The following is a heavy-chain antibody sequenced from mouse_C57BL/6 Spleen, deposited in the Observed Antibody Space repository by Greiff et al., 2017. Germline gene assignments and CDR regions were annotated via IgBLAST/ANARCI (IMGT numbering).Heavy chain of an antibody. CDR3: ARHEEEDLSYYGNFYAMDY. V-gene: IGHV1-62-2*01. Sequence: QVHVKQSGAELVKPGASVKLSCKASGYTFTEYTIHWVKQRSGQGLEWIGWFYPGSGSIKYNEKFKDKATLTADKSSSTVYMELSRLTSEDSAVYFCARHEEEDLSYYGNFYAMDYWGQGTSVTVSS. CDR2: FYPGSGSI. D-gene: IGHD2-10*01. J-gene: IGHJ4*01. CDR1: GYTFTEYT.